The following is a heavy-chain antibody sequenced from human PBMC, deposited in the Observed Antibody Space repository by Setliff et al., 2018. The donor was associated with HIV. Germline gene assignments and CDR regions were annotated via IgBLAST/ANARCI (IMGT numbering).Heavy chain of an antibody. V-gene: IGHV4-34*01. D-gene: IGHD5-12*01. CDR3: ARGPVSGYDRGWVDS. CDR2: IDHSGGP. J-gene: IGHJ4*02. CDR1: GSSFNNYY. Sequence: SETLSLTCAVYGSSFNNYYWSWIRQSPGKGQEGIGEIDHSGGPNYKSSLKSRVTITIDTSKNQFSLKVTSVTAADTAIYYCARGPVSGYDRGWVDSWGQGTQVTVSS.